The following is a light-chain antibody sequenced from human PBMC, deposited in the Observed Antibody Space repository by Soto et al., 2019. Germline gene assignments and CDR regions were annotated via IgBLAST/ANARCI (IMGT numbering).Light chain of an antibody. CDR3: QSYDSSLNRV. J-gene: IGLJ1*01. CDR1: SSNIGANYD. V-gene: IGLV1-40*01. Sequence: QSVLSQPPSVSGAPGQRITISCTGSSSNIGANYDVHWYRQVPGTAPKLLMSGDNNRPSGVADRFSGSKSGTSAPLAITRLQAEDEADYYCQSYDSSLNRVFGTGTKVTVL. CDR2: GDN.